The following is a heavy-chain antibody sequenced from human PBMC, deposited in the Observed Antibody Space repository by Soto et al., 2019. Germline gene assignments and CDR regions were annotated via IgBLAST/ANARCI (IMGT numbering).Heavy chain of an antibody. D-gene: IGHD2-15*01. V-gene: IGHV4-31*03. Sequence: QVQLQESGPGLVKPSQTLSLTCTVSGGSISSGGYYWSWIRQHPGKGLEWIGYIYYSGSTYYNPSLKSRVTIPVDTSKNQCSLKLSSVTAADTAVYYCARYCSGGSCYSSHCDYWGQGTLVTVSS. J-gene: IGHJ4*02. CDR3: ARYCSGGSCYSSHCDY. CDR2: IYYSGST. CDR1: GGSISSGGYY.